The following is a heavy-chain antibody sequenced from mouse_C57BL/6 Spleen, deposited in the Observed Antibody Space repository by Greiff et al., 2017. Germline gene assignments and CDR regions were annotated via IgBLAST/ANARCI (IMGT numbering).Heavy chain of an antibody. CDR1: GFTFNTYA. V-gene: IGHV10-3*01. D-gene: IGHD2-4*01. Sequence: EVQVVESGGGLVQPKGSLKLSCAASGFTFNTYAMHWVRQAPGKGLEWVARIRSKSSNYATYYADSVKDRFTISRDDSQSMLDLQMNNLKTEDTAMYYCVRDGDYAGYFDVWGTGTTVTVSS. CDR3: VRDGDYAGYFDV. J-gene: IGHJ1*03. CDR2: IRSKSSNYAT.